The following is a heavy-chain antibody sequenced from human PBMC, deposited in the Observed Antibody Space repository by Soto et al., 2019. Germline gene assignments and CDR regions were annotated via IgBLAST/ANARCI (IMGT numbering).Heavy chain of an antibody. Sequence: PGGSLRLSCAASGFTFSSYAMHWVRQAPGKGLEWVAVISYDGSNKYYADFVKGRFTISRDNSKNTLYLQMNSLRAEDTAVYYCARSPGGDGYNQAPSFDYWGQGTLVTVSS. CDR2: ISYDGSNK. CDR3: ARSPGGDGYNQAPSFDY. V-gene: IGHV3-30-3*01. J-gene: IGHJ4*02. D-gene: IGHD3-16*01. CDR1: GFTFSSYA.